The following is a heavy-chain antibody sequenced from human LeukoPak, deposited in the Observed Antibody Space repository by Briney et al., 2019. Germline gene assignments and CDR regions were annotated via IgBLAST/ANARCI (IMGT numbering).Heavy chain of an antibody. D-gene: IGHD2-2*02. CDR2: INPNSGGT. Sequence: ASVKVSCTASGYTFTGYYMHWVRQAPGQGLEWMGWINPNSGGTNYAQKFQGRVTMTRDTSISTAYMELSRLRSDDTAVYYCASPYCSSTSCYSQAAFDIWGQGTMVTVSS. V-gene: IGHV1-2*02. CDR3: ASPYCSSTSCYSQAAFDI. CDR1: GYTFTGYY. J-gene: IGHJ3*02.